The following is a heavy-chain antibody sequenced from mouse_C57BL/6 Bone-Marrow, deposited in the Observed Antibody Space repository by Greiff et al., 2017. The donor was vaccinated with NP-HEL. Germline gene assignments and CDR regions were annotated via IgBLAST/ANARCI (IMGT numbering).Heavy chain of an antibody. Sequence: VQLQQSGPELVKPGASVKISCKASGYTFTDYYMNWVKQSHGKSLEWIGDINPNNGGTSYNQKFKGKATLTVDKSSSTAYMELRSLTSEDSAVYYCRVLLWGYYYAMDYWGQGTSVTVSS. J-gene: IGHJ4*01. V-gene: IGHV1-26*01. CDR1: GYTFTDYY. CDR3: RVLLWGYYYAMDY. CDR2: INPNNGGT. D-gene: IGHD2-1*01.